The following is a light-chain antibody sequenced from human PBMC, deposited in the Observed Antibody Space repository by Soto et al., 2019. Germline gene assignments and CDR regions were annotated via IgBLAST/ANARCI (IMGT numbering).Light chain of an antibody. J-gene: IGLJ1*01. CDR1: SSDVGSYNH. V-gene: IGLV2-23*01. Sequence: QSVLTQPASVSGSPGQSITISCTGTSSDVGSYNHVSWYQQHPGKAPKLMIYEGSKRPSGVSNRFSGSKSGNTASLTISGLQAEDEDDYYCCSYACSSSPYVFGTGTKLAVL. CDR2: EGS. CDR3: CSYACSSSPYV.